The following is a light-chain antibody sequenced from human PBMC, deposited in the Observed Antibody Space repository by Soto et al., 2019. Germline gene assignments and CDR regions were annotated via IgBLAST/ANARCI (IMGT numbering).Light chain of an antibody. Sequence: QSALTQPRSVSGSPGQSVTISCTGTSSDVGGYNYVSWYQQHPDKAPKLMLYDVSKRPSGVPDRFSGSKSGNTASLTISGLQAEDEADYYCCSYAGSYTVVFGTGTKLTVL. CDR1: SSDVGGYNY. V-gene: IGLV2-11*01. CDR2: DVS. J-gene: IGLJ1*01. CDR3: CSYAGSYTVV.